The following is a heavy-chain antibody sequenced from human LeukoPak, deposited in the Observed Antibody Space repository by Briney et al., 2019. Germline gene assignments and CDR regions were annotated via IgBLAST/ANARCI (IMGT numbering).Heavy chain of an antibody. CDR3: ARFRAGERYFDY. V-gene: IGHV3-21*01. D-gene: IGHD7-27*01. CDR1: GFTFTAYT. Sequence: GGSLRLSCAASGFTFTAYTINWVRQAPGKGLEWVSYISGSTTDIYYADSVKGRFTISRDNAKRSVYLQMNSLGVEDTAVYYCARFRAGERYFDYWGQGTLVSVSS. J-gene: IGHJ4*02. CDR2: ISGSTTDI.